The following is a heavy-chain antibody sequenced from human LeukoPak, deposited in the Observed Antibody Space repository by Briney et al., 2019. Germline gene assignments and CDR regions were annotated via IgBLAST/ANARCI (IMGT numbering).Heavy chain of an antibody. J-gene: IGHJ4*02. CDR1: GFTFSSYA. D-gene: IGHD3-9*01. V-gene: IGHV3-23*01. Sequence: PGGSLRLSCAASGFTFSSYAMSWVRQAPGKGLEWVSAISGSGGSTYYADSVKGRFTISRDNSKHTLYLQMNSLRAEVTAVYYCAKDRSDILTGLDYWGQGTLVTVSS. CDR2: ISGSGGST. CDR3: AKDRSDILTGLDY.